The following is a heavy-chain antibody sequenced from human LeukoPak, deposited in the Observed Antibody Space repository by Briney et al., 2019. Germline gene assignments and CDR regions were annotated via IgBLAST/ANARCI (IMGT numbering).Heavy chain of an antibody. Sequence: PGGFLRHSCAPCGFTFSSYAMSWVRQAPGKGLEWVSAISGSGGSTYYADSVKGRFTISRDNSKNTLYLQMNSPRAEDTAVYYCAKDRSYCSGGSCYTYYFDYWGQGTLVTVSP. CDR2: ISGSGGST. CDR1: GFTFSSYA. CDR3: AKDRSYCSGGSCYTYYFDY. J-gene: IGHJ4*02. V-gene: IGHV3-23*01. D-gene: IGHD2-15*01.